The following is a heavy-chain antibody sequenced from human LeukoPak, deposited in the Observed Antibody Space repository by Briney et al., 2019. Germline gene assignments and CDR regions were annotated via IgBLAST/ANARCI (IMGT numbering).Heavy chain of an antibody. Sequence: GGSLRLSCAASGFTFSSYSMNWVRQAPGKGLEWVSSISSSSSYIYYADSVKGRFTISRDNAKNSLYLQMNSLRAEDTAVYYCAREGVGVYNWNDAGAFDIWGQGTMVTVSS. J-gene: IGHJ3*02. CDR2: ISSSSSYI. V-gene: IGHV3-21*01. CDR3: AREGVGVYNWNDAGAFDI. D-gene: IGHD1-1*01. CDR1: GFTFSSYS.